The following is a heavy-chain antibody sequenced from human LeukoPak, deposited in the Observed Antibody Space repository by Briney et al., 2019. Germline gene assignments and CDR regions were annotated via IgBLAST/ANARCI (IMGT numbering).Heavy chain of an antibody. CDR1: GGSISSYY. CDR2: IYTSGST. CDR3: ARGAVVPAARGDYYYYYYMDV. Sequence: SETLSLTCTVSGGSISSYYWSWIRQPAGQGLEWIGRIYTSGSTNYNPSLKSRVTMSVDTSKNQFSLKLSSVTAADTAVYYCARGAVVPAARGDYYYYYYMDVWGKGTTVTVSS. V-gene: IGHV4-4*07. D-gene: IGHD2-2*01. J-gene: IGHJ6*03.